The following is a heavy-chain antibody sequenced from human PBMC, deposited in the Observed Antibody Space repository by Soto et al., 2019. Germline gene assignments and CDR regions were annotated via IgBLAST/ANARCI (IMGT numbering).Heavy chain of an antibody. D-gene: IGHD3-22*01. CDR1: GFTFSSYS. Sequence: GSLRLSCAASGFTFSSYSMNWVRQAPGKGLEWVSYISSSSSTIYYADSVKGRFTISRDNAKNSLYLQMNSLRDEDTAVYYCARDKYYSDSSGYYFPFDYWGQGTLVTVSS. J-gene: IGHJ4*02. V-gene: IGHV3-48*02. CDR3: ARDKYYSDSSGYYFPFDY. CDR2: ISSSSSTI.